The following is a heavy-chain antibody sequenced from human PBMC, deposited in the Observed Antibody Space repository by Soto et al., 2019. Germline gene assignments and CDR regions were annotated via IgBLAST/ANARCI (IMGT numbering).Heavy chain of an antibody. Sequence: SVKVSCKAFGGTFSSYAFSWVRQAPGQGLGWMGGVIPIFGTANYAQKFQGRVTITADESTSTAYMELSSLRSEDTAVYYCARAMYYYDSSGYYYFDYWGQGTLVTVSS. J-gene: IGHJ4*02. D-gene: IGHD3-22*01. V-gene: IGHV1-69*13. CDR3: ARAMYYYDSSGYYYFDY. CDR1: GGTFSSYA. CDR2: VIPIFGTA.